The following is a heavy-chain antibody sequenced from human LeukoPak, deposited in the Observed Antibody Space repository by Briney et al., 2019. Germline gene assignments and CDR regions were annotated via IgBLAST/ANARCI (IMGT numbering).Heavy chain of an antibody. V-gene: IGHV4-39*02. CDR3: ARDRRLKVGATYYYYYYMDV. Sequence: SETLSLTCTVSGGSISSSSYYWGWIRQPPGKGLEWIGSNSGSTYYNPSLKSRVTISVDTSKNQFSLKLSSVTAADTAVYYCARDRRLKVGATYYYYYYMDVWGKGTAVTISS. CDR2: NSGST. J-gene: IGHJ6*03. CDR1: GGSISSSSYY. D-gene: IGHD1-26*01.